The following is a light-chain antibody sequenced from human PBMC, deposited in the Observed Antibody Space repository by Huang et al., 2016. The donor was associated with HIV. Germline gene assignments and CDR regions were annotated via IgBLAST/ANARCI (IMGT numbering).Light chain of an antibody. CDR3: QQYDNLPYT. CDR1: HDISNY. Sequence: IQMTQSPSSLSASVGDRVTITCQASHDISNYLNWYQQKPGRAPKLLIYDASNLETGVPSRFSGSGSATDFTFTISSLQPEDVATYYCQQYDNLPYTFGQGTKLEIK. CDR2: DAS. V-gene: IGKV1-33*01. J-gene: IGKJ2*01.